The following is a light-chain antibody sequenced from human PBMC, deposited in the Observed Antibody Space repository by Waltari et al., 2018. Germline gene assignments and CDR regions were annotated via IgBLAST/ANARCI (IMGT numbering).Light chain of an antibody. CDR2: GSS. J-gene: IGKJ4*01. Sequence: EIVMTQSPATLSVSPGERATLSCRASQSVSNNLAWYQQRPGQAPRLLIYGSSSRATGVPASVSGSGSGTEFTLTINSLQSEDFAVYYCQQYHKWPPLTFGGGTKVEIK. V-gene: IGKV3-15*01. CDR3: QQYHKWPPLT. CDR1: QSVSNN.